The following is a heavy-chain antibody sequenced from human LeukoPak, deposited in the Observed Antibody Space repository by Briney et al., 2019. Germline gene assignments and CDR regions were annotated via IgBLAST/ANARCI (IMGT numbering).Heavy chain of an antibody. J-gene: IGHJ4*02. CDR2: IYASGKT. Sequence: SETLSLTCTVSGGSISGYSWSWIRQPAGRGLEWIGRIYASGKTTYNPSFKSRVTLSVDMSTNQFSLNLNSVTAADTALYYCARERRDGYSDYWGQGTLVTVSS. D-gene: IGHD5-24*01. CDR3: ARERRDGYSDY. CDR1: GGSISGYS. V-gene: IGHV4-4*07.